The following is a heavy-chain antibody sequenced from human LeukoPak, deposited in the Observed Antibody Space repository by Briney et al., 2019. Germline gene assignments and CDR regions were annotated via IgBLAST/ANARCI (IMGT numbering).Heavy chain of an antibody. D-gene: IGHD3-16*01. J-gene: IGHJ3*02. CDR1: GGSISSGPYY. V-gene: IGHV4-39*02. CDR3: AREPITSGGNDAFDI. Sequence: SETLSLTCTVSGGSISSGPYYWAWIRQPPGKGLEWIGSIYYTGSTYKNPSLKSRVTISIDTSKNQFSLKLNSVTAADTAVFYCAREPITSGGNDAFDIWGQGTMVTVSS. CDR2: IYYTGST.